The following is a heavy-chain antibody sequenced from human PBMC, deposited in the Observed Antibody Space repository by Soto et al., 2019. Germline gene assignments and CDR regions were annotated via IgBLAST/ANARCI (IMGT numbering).Heavy chain of an antibody. D-gene: IGHD2-2*02. CDR3: AREGATRRPSRPAIGWLES. Sequence: ASVKVSCKASGYTFSGYHMHWVRQAPGQGLEWMGWINVYNGETNIAQKFQGRVAMTRDTSITTAYVELSRLRFDDTAVYFCAREGATRRPSRPAIGWLESWGQGTLDTVSS. V-gene: IGHV1-2*02. CDR1: GYTFSGYH. CDR2: INVYNGET. J-gene: IGHJ5*01.